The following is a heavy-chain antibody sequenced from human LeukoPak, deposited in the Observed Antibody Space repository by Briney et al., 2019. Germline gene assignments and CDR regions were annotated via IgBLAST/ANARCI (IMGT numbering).Heavy chain of an antibody. CDR1: GFTFSSYA. J-gene: IGHJ4*02. CDR2: ISGSGGST. D-gene: IGHD3-22*01. V-gene: IGHV3-23*01. Sequence: GGSLRLSCAASGFTFSSYAMSWVRQAPGKGLEWVSAISGSGGSTYYADSVKGRFTISRDNSKNTLYLQMNSLRAEDTAVYYCAKPPYYYDSSGDDYWGQGTLVTASS. CDR3: AKPPYYYDSSGDDY.